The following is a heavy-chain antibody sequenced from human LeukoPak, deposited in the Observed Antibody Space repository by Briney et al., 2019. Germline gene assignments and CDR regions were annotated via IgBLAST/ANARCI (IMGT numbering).Heavy chain of an antibody. J-gene: IGHJ4*02. D-gene: IGHD3-16*01. CDR1: GGSFSGYY. V-gene: IGHV4-34*01. Sequence: SETLSLTCAVYGGSFSGYYWSWIRQPPGKGLEWIGEINHSGSTNYNPSLKSRVTISVDTSKNQFSLKLSSVTVADTAVYYCARDGVLWGQGTLVTVSS. CDR2: INHSGST. CDR3: ARDGVL.